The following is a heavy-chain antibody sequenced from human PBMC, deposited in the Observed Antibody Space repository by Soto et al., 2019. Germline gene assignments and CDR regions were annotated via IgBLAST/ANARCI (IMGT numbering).Heavy chain of an antibody. J-gene: IGHJ4*02. CDR2: ISGSGGST. CDR1: GFTFSSYA. Sequence: GGSLRLSCAASGFTFSSYAMSWVRQAPGKGLEWVSAISGSGGSTYYADSVKGRFTISRDNSKNTLYLQMNSLRAEDTAVYYCAKDRPRGWIQLTTFDYWGQGTLVTVSS. CDR3: AKDRPRGWIQLTTFDY. V-gene: IGHV3-23*01. D-gene: IGHD5-18*01.